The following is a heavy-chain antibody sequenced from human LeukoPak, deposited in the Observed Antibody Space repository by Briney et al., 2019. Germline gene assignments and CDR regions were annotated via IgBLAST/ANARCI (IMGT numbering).Heavy chain of an antibody. CDR3: ARAHSSGWPHMFDP. CDR2: IYYSGST. D-gene: IGHD6-19*01. V-gene: IGHV4-59*01. CDR1: GGSISTYS. Sequence: SETLSLTCTVSGGSISTYSWTWIRQPPGKGLEWIGNIYYSGSTNYNPSLKSRVTISIDTSKNQFSLKVSSVTAADTAVYYCARAHSSGWPHMFDPWGQGTLVTVST. J-gene: IGHJ5*02.